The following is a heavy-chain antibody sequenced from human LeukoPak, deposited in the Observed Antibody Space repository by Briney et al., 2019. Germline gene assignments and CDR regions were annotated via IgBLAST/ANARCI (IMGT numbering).Heavy chain of an antibody. CDR2: IYYSGST. CDR3: AKGGYSCGPDAFDI. V-gene: IGHV4-59*12. J-gene: IGHJ3*02. Sequence: SETLSLTCTVSGGSISSYYWSWIRQPPGKGLEWIGYIYYSGSTNYNPSLKSRVTISVDTSKNQFSLKLSSVTAADTAVYYCAKGGYSCGPDAFDIWGQGTMVTVSS. CDR1: GGSISSYY. D-gene: IGHD5-18*01.